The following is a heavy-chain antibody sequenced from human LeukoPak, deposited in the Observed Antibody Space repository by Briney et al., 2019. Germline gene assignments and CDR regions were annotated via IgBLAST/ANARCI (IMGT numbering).Heavy chain of an antibody. V-gene: IGHV1-8*01. CDR1: GYTFTSYD. Sequence: ASVKVSCKASGYTFTSYDINWVRQATGQGLEWMGWMNPNSGNTGYAQKFQGRVTMARNTSISTAYMELSSLRSEDTAVYYCARANVDSGYVRWIWMDVWGQGTTVTVSS. D-gene: IGHD5-12*01. CDR2: MNPNSGNT. J-gene: IGHJ6*02. CDR3: ARANVDSGYVRWIWMDV.